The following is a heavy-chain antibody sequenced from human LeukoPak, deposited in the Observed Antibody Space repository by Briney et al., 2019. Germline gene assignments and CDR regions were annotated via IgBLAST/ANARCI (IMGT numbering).Heavy chain of an antibody. D-gene: IGHD2-15*01. Sequence: PGRSLRLSCAASGFTFSSYGIHWVRQAPGKGLEWVAVISYDGTNKYYADSVKGRFTFSRDNSKNTLYLQMNSLRAEDTAVYYCARDPRYCTGGSCYHPQYYYYGMDVWGQGTTVTVSS. CDR2: ISYDGTNK. J-gene: IGHJ6*02. CDR1: GFTFSSYG. CDR3: ARDPRYCTGGSCYHPQYYYYGMDV. V-gene: IGHV3-30*03.